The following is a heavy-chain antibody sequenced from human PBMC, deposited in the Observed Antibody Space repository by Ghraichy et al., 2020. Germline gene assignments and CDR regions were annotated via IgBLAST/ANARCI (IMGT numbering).Heavy chain of an antibody. D-gene: IGHD6-19*01. CDR2: IYYSGST. J-gene: IGHJ4*02. V-gene: IGHV4-39*01. CDR3: ARLSIVAGTLYPDY. Sequence: SETLSLTCTVSGGSISSSSYYWGWIRQPPGKGLEWIGSIYYSGSTYYNPSLKSRVTISVDTSKNQFSLKLSSVTAADTAVYYCARLSIVAGTLYPDYWGQGTLVTVSS. CDR1: GGSISSSSYY.